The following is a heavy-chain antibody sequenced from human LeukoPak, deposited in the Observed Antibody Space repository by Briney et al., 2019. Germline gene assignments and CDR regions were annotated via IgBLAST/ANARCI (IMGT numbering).Heavy chain of an antibody. CDR1: GFTFSSYA. Sequence: GGSLRLSCAASGFTFSSYAMHWVRQAPGKGLEYVSAISSNGGSTYYANPVKGRFTISRDNSKNTLYLQMGSLRAEDMAVYYCARVISEAVAGISEWWFDPWGQGTLVTVSS. V-gene: IGHV3-64*01. J-gene: IGHJ5*02. CDR2: ISSNGGST. CDR3: ARVISEAVAGISEWWFDP. D-gene: IGHD6-19*01.